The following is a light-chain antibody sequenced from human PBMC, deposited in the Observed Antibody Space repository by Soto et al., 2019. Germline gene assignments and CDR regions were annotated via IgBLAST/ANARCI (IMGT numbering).Light chain of an antibody. V-gene: IGKV3-15*01. CDR2: GAF. CDR3: QQDNNWPRT. CDR1: QSVSSN. J-gene: IGKJ1*01. Sequence: EIVMTQSPATLSVSPGERATLSCRASQSVSSNLAWYQQKPGQAPRLLIYGAFTSATGIPARFSGSRCWTEFTPTISGLLSEDVVVYYCQQDNNWPRTFGQGTKVEIK.